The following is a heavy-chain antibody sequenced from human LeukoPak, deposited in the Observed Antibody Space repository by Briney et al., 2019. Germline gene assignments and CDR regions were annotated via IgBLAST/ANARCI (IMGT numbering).Heavy chain of an antibody. CDR2: IHCSGST. D-gene: IGHD1-1*01. CDR1: GGSVSGGNYY. CDR3: ARTGSTGGY. J-gene: IGHJ4*02. Sequence: SETLSLTCTVSGGSVSGGNYYCSWIRQSPGKGLEWIGYIHCSGSTVYNPPLKSRVTMSIDTSKNQFSLNLSSVTAADTAVYYCARTGSTGGYWGQGTLVTVSS. V-gene: IGHV4-61*01.